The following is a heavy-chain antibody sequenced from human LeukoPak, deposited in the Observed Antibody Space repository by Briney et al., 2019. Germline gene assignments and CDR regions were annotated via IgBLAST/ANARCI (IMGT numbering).Heavy chain of an antibody. CDR1: GFTFSSYS. D-gene: IGHD3-10*02. CDR3: ARAMLHYYYYMDV. V-gene: IGHV3-48*01. J-gene: IGHJ6*03. CDR2: ISSSSSTI. Sequence: GGSLRLSCAASGFTFSSYSMNWVRQAPGKGLEWVSYISSSSSTIYYADSVKGRFTISRDNAKNSLYLQMNSLRAEDTAVYYCARAMLHYYYYMDVWGKGTTVTVSS.